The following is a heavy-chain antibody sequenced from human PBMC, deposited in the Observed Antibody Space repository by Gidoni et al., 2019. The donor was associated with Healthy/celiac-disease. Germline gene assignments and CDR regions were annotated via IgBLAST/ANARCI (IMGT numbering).Heavy chain of an antibody. V-gene: IGHV1-69*01. CDR2: IITIFGTA. J-gene: IGHJ6*03. D-gene: IGHD6-6*01. Sequence: VNLVQSEAEVKKPGSSVKVSCKSSGGTCSSYAISWGRQSPGDGVEWMGVIITIFGTAHYAHKFQRSVMITADESTSTAYMALSSLRSEDTAVYYCAGLDSRSDYYYMDVWVKGTTVTVSS. CDR1: GGTCSSYA. CDR3: AGLDSRSDYYYMDV.